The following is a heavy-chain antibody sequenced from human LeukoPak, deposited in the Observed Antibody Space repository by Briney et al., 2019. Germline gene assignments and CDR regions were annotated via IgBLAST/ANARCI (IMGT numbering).Heavy chain of an antibody. CDR2: INHSGST. Sequence: SETLSLTCAVYGGSFSGYYWSWIRQPPGKGLEWIGEINHSGSTNYNPSLKSRVTISVDTSKNQFSLKLSSVTAADTAVYYCTRDSSGWSGRQNWFDPWGQGTLVTVSS. CDR1: GGSFSGYY. V-gene: IGHV4-34*01. J-gene: IGHJ5*02. D-gene: IGHD6-19*01. CDR3: TRDSSGWSGRQNWFDP.